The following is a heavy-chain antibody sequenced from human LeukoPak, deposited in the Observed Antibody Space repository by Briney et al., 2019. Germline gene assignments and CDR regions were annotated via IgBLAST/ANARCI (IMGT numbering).Heavy chain of an antibody. Sequence: GGSLRLSCSASGLTLTNYAMHGVPHAPGRGVEWVAFMSYDGSNKYYDASVKGRFTISRDTSKNQLYLKMNSVRVEDTAVYYCASDTLAARQVGYFDYWGQGTLVTVSS. D-gene: IGHD6-6*01. V-gene: IGHV3-30*01. J-gene: IGHJ4*02. CDR3: ASDTLAARQVGYFDY. CDR2: MSYDGSNK. CDR1: GLTLTNYA.